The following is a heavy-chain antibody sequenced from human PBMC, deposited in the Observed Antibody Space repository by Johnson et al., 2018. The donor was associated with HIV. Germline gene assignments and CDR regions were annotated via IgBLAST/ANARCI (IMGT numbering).Heavy chain of an antibody. CDR2: ISYDGNNK. CDR1: GFTFSAYA. V-gene: IGHV3-30-3*01. Sequence: QVQLVESGGGVVQPGRSLRLSCAASGFTFSAYAVHWVRQAPGKGLEWVAAISYDGNNKYYADSVKGRFTISRDNSDNILYLQVNSLRVEDTAVYYCVRGWHSSGRCDVFDIWGQGTMVTVSS. D-gene: IGHD6-19*01. CDR3: VRGWHSSGRCDVFDI. J-gene: IGHJ3*02.